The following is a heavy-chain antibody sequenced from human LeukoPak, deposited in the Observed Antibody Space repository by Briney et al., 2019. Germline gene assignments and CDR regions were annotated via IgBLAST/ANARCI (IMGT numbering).Heavy chain of an antibody. Sequence: GGSLRLSCAASGFTFSNFWMSWVRQAPGKGLEWVANIKVDGSEKYYVDSVKGRFTISRDNAENSLYLQMNSLRAEDTAVYYCARKTGTTGGAFGYWGQGTQVTVSS. V-gene: IGHV3-7*03. CDR2: IKVDGSEK. J-gene: IGHJ4*02. D-gene: IGHD1-1*01. CDR3: ARKTGTTGGAFGY. CDR1: GFTFSNFW.